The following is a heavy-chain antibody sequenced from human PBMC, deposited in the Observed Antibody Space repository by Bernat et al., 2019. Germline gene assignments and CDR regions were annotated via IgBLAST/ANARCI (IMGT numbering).Heavy chain of an antibody. J-gene: IGHJ3*02. CDR3: ARGARDIAAPHHDAFDI. Sequence: EVQLVESGGGLVQPGGSLRLSCAASGFTFSSYEMNWVRQAPGKGLEWVSYISSSGSTLYYADAVKGRFTISRDNAKNSLYLQMNSLRAEDTAVYYCARGARDIAAPHHDAFDIWGQGTMVTVSS. CDR2: ISSSGSTL. V-gene: IGHV3-48*03. D-gene: IGHD6-6*01. CDR1: GFTFSSYE.